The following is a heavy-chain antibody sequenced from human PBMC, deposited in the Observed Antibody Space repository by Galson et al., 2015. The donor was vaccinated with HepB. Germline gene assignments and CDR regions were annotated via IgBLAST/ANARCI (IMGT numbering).Heavy chain of an antibody. D-gene: IGHD2-2*01. J-gene: IGHJ6*04. Sequence: SLRLSCAASGFTFSDYYMTRLRQSPGTGLEWVSYISSSLVTIYYADSVKGRFTISRDNAKNSLYLQMNSLRAEDTAIYYCARAGTSASIINYQYQMDVWGKGTTVTVSS. V-gene: IGHV3-11*01. CDR2: ISSSLVTI. CDR3: ARAGTSASIINYQYQMDV. CDR1: GFTFSDYY.